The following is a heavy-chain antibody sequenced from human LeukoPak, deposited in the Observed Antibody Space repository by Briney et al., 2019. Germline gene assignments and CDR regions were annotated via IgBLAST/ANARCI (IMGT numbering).Heavy chain of an antibody. V-gene: IGHV4-59*01. J-gene: IGHJ5*02. CDR3: AKYCSGGSCYSEGFDP. CDR1: GGSISSYY. D-gene: IGHD2-15*01. CDR2: IYYSGST. Sequence: SETLSLTCTVSGGSISSYYWSWIRQPPGKGLEWIGYIYYSGSTNYSPSLKSRVTISVDTSKNQFSLKLSSVTAADTAVYYCAKYCSGGSCYSEGFDPWGQGTLVTVSS.